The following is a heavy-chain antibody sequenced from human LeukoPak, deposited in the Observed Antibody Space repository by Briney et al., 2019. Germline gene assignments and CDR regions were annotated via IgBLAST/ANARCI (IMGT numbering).Heavy chain of an antibody. J-gene: IGHJ6*03. CDR3: AREDPLYCSGGSCYFLHYYYYMDV. CDR1: GFTFSSYW. D-gene: IGHD2-15*01. Sequence: GGSLRLSCAASGFTFSSYWMSWVRQAPGKGLEWVANIKQDGSEKYYVDSVKGRFTISRDNAKNSLYLQMNSLRAEDTALYYCAREDPLYCSGGSCYFLHYYYYMDVWGKGTTVTVSS. CDR2: IKQDGSEK. V-gene: IGHV3-7*03.